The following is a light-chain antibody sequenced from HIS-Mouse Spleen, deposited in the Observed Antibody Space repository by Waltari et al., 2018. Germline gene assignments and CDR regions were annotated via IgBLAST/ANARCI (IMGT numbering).Light chain of an antibody. CDR3: NSRDSSGNHVV. CDR1: SRRSYY. V-gene: IGLV3-19*01. J-gene: IGLJ2*01. Sequence: SSELTQDPAVSVALGQTVRITCQGDSRRSYYARCYQQKPGQAPVLVIYGKNNRPSGIPDRFSGSSSGNTASLTITGAQAEDEADYYCNSRDSSGNHVVFGGGTKLTVL. CDR2: GKN.